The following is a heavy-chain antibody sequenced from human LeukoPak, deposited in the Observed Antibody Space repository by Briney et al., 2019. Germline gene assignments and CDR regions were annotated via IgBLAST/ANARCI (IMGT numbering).Heavy chain of an antibody. CDR2: INHSGST. J-gene: IGHJ4*02. CDR1: GGSFSGYY. Sequence: SETLSLTCAVYGGSFSGYYWSWIRQPPGKGLEWIGEINHSGSTNYNPSLKSRVTISVDTSKNQFSLKLSSVTAADTAVYYCARWVSGGWFLDYWGQGTLVTVSS. CDR3: ARWVSGGWFLDY. D-gene: IGHD6-19*01. V-gene: IGHV4-34*01.